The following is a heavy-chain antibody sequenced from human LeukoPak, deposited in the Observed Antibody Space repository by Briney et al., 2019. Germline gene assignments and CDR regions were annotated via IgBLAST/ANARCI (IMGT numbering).Heavy chain of an antibody. J-gene: IGHJ4*02. CDR3: AKQDYYGSGSSNYFDY. CDR1: GFTFSSYG. Sequence: GGSLRLSCAASGFTFSSYGMHWVRQAPGKGLEWVAFIRYDGSNKYYADSVKGRFTISRGNSKNTLYLQMNSLRAEDTAVYYCAKQDYYGSGSSNYFDYWGQGTLVTVSS. CDR2: IRYDGSNK. V-gene: IGHV3-30*02. D-gene: IGHD3-10*01.